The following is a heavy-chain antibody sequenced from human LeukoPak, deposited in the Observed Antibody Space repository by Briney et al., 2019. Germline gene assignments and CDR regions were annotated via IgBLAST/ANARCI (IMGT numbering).Heavy chain of an antibody. J-gene: IGHJ4*02. V-gene: IGHV3-33*01. CDR2: IWFDGSQQ. Sequence: GGSLRLSCAASGYTFTDHGMHWVRQAPGKGLEWVADIWFDGSQQYYADAVKGRFTISRDISKSILYLQMNSLRAADTGVYYCARDLAAARLDFRGQGTLVTVSS. CDR1: GYTFTDHG. CDR3: ARDLAAARLDF. D-gene: IGHD6-6*01.